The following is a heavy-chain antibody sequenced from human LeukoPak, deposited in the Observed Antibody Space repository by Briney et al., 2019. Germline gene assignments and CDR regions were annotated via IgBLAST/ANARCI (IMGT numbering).Heavy chain of an antibody. J-gene: IGHJ4*02. CDR1: GFSFTDYY. CDR2: ISSSGTTI. Sequence: PGGSLRLSCSASGFSFTDYYMSWIRQSPGEGLEWVSYISSSGTTIYYADSVKGRFTISRDTAKNTLYLQMNSLRVEDTAVYYCARAVKWDYWGQGALVTVSS. CDR3: ARAVKWDY. V-gene: IGHV3-11*01. D-gene: IGHD1-26*01.